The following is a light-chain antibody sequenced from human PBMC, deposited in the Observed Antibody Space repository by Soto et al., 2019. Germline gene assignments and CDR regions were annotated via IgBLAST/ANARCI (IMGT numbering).Light chain of an antibody. J-gene: IGKJ1*01. CDR3: QQYGSSSRT. CDR2: LAS. Sequence: DIQMTQSPSTLSAFVGDRVTITCRASQSISTSLAWYQQKPGKAPKLLIYLASTLESGVPARFSGSGSATDFTLSISSLQPDDFATYYCQQYGSSSRTFGQGTKV. CDR1: QSISTS. V-gene: IGKV1-5*03.